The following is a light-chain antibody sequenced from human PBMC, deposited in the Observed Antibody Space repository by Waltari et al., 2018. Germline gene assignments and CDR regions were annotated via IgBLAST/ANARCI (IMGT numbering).Light chain of an antibody. J-gene: IGLJ2*01. CDR3: SSYTNSGNVV. CDR2: EFS. CDR1: SSDIGRYNY. V-gene: IGLV2-14*01. Sequence: QSALTQPASVSGSPGQAITISCTGTSSDIGRYNYVSWYQQHPGKAPKLVISEFSNRPSGVSNRFSGSKSVNTASLTISGLQAEDGAHYYCSSYTNSGNVVFGGGTKLTVL.